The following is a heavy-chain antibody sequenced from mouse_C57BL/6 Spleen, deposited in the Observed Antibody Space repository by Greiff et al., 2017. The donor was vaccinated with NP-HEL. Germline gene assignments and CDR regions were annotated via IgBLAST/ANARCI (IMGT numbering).Heavy chain of an antibody. CDR3: ALYYYGSSPLYAMDY. Sequence: VQLQQSGAELARPGASVKLSCKASGYTFTSYGISWVKQRTGQGLEWIGEIYPRSGNTYYNEKFKGKATLTADKSSSTAYMELRSLTSEDSAVYFCALYYYGSSPLYAMDYWGQGTSVTVSS. J-gene: IGHJ4*01. D-gene: IGHD1-1*01. CDR2: IYPRSGNT. V-gene: IGHV1-81*01. CDR1: GYTFTSYG.